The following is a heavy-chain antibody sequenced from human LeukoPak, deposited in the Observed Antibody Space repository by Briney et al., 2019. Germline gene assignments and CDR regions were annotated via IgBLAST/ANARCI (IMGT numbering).Heavy chain of an antibody. CDR1: GYTFTSYG. J-gene: IGHJ4*02. CDR2: ISAYNGNT. D-gene: IGHD5-24*01. Sequence: ASVKVSCKASGYTFTSYGISWVRQAPGQGLEWMGWISAYNGNTNYAQKLQGRVTMTTDTSTSTAYMELRSLRSDDTAVYYCAKGTKDGYNYWCNNWGQGTLVTVSS. CDR3: AKGTKDGYNYWCNN. V-gene: IGHV1-18*01.